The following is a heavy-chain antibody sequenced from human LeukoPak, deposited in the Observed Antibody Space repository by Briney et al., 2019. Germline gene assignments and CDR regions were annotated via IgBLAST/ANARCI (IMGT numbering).Heavy chain of an antibody. J-gene: IGHJ4*02. CDR2: IDNFGSI. V-gene: IGHV3-53*01. D-gene: IGHD3-10*01. CDR3: AGGTYYGSGARPGYFDH. Sequence: GGSLRLSCAAPDFNINNNYMNWVRQAPGKGLEWVSLIDNFGSIYYRDSVKGRFTISRDISKSTVHLHMNNLSAEDTAVYYCAGGTYYGSGARPGYFDHWGQGILVTVSS. CDR1: DFNINNNY.